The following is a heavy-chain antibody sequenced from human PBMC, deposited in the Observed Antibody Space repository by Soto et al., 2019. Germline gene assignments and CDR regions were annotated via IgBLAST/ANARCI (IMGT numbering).Heavy chain of an antibody. J-gene: IGHJ4*02. Sequence: QVQLVESGGGVVQPGRSLRLSCAASGFIFSSYGMHWVSQAPGKGLEWVAVISYDGSNKYYADTVKGRFTISRDNSKNTLYLQMNSLRAEDTAVYYCAKGSTAMTYFDYWGQGTLVTVSS. V-gene: IGHV3-30*18. CDR1: GFIFSSYG. CDR2: ISYDGSNK. CDR3: AKGSTAMTYFDY. D-gene: IGHD5-18*01.